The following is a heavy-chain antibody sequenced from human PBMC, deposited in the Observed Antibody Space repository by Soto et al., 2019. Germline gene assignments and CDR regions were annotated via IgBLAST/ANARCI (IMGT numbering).Heavy chain of an antibody. J-gene: IGHJ3*01. Sequence: EVQVLESGGGLVQPGGSLRLSCVFSEFAFSTFGMSWVRQAPGKGLESVSSISAIGDSTYHADSVKGRFFISRDNSRNSLYLQMNNLRAEDTAVYYCATVGPYSPRWDFWGQGTVVSVSS. D-gene: IGHD2-15*01. CDR1: EFAFSTFG. CDR3: ATVGPYSPRWDF. CDR2: ISAIGDST. V-gene: IGHV3-23*01.